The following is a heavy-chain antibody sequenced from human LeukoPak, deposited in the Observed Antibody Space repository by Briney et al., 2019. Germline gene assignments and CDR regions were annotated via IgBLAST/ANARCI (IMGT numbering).Heavy chain of an antibody. Sequence: SDKVPYKPSGYPFDHFGLTLLRLAPGQPLEGIGVISAYNGNTHYAQKFRGRLTMTTDTSTTTAYLELRSLKSDDTAVYYCARDRLGGDLTGESLYWGQGTLVTVSS. CDR3: ARDRLGGDLTGESLY. J-gene: IGHJ4*02. V-gene: IGHV1-18*01. CDR2: ISAYNGNT. CDR1: GYPFDHFG. D-gene: IGHD4-17*01.